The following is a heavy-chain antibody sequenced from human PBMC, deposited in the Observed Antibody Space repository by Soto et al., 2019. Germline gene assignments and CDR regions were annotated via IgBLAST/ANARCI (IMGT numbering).Heavy chain of an antibody. D-gene: IGHD1-26*01. CDR2: INPSGGST. Sequence: QVQLVQSGAEVKKPGASVKVSCKASGYTFTSYYMHWVRQAPGQGLEWMGIINPSGGSTSYAQKFEGRGTRSRDTSASTVYMELSSLRSEDTAVYYCARGDRVGATPRNYFDYWGQGTLVTVSS. J-gene: IGHJ4*02. CDR3: ARGDRVGATPRNYFDY. CDR1: GYTFTSYY. V-gene: IGHV1-46*01.